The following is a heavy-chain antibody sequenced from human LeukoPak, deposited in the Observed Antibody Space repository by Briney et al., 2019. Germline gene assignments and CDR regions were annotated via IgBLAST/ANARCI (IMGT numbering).Heavy chain of an antibody. V-gene: IGHV4-34*01. CDR2: ITHSGST. CDR3: ARLRAHAYNYGFDY. D-gene: IGHD5-24*01. CDR1: GGSFSGYY. J-gene: IGHJ4*02. Sequence: SETLSLTCAVYGGSFSGYYWSWIRQPPGKGLERIGEITHSGSTTYNPSLKSRFTISVDTSKNQFSLKLSSVTAADTAVYFCARLRAHAYNYGFDYWGQGALVTVSS.